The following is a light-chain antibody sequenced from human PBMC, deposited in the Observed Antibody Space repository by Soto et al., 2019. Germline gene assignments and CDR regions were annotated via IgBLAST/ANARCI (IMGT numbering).Light chain of an antibody. CDR1: QSFSSW. J-gene: IGKJ1*01. CDR2: KAS. Sequence: DIQLTQSPSTLSASVGDRVTITCRASQSFSSWLAWYQHKPGKAPKLLIYKASTLESGVPSRFSGSGSGTEFTLTISSLQPDDFAVYYCQQYNNWPPWTFGQGTKVDIK. CDR3: QQYNNWPPWT. V-gene: IGKV1-5*03.